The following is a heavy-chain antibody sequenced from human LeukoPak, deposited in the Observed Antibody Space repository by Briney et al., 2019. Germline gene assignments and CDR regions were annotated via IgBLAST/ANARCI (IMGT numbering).Heavy chain of an antibody. CDR1: GYSFTNYD. J-gene: IGHJ4*02. CDR3: TRGASDYWGENYFDY. CDR2: MNPNSGTV. V-gene: IGHV1-8*01. D-gene: IGHD7-27*01. Sequence: ASVKVSCKASGYSFTNYDINWVRQATGHGLEWMGWMNPNSGTVGYAQKFQGRVTMTRNASISAAYMELSSLTSEDAAVYYCTRGASDYWGENYFDYWGQGSLVTVSP.